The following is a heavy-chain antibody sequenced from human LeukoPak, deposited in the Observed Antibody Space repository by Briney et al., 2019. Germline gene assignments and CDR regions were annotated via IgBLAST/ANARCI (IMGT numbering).Heavy chain of an antibody. J-gene: IGHJ4*02. CDR2: IYYSGST. Sequence: SETLSLTCAVYGGSFSGYYWGWIRQPPGKGLEWIGSIYYSGSTYYNPSLKSRVTISVDTSKNQFSLKLSSVTAADAAVYYCARGRGYSSGYYFLSRGYYFDYWGQGTLLTVSS. V-gene: IGHV4-34*01. D-gene: IGHD3-22*01. CDR1: GGSFSGYY. CDR3: ARGRGYSSGYYFLSRGYYFDY.